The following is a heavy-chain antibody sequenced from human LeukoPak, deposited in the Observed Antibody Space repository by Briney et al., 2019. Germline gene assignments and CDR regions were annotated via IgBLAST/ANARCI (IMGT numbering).Heavy chain of an antibody. V-gene: IGHV1-18*01. D-gene: IGHD3-22*01. CDR1: SYTFTNYA. J-gene: IGHJ3*02. Sequence: ASVKVSCKASSYTFTNYAFTWVRQAPGQGLEWMGWISAYNGNTNYAQKLQGRVTMTTDTSTSTAYMEPRSLRSDDTAVYYCARHRLHRIYYDSSGFYHDAFDIWGRGTMVTVSS. CDR2: ISAYNGNT. CDR3: ARHRLHRIYYDSSGFYHDAFDI.